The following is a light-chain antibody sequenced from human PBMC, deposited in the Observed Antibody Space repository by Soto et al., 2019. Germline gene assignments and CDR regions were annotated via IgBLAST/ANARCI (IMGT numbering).Light chain of an antibody. J-gene: IGKJ1*01. V-gene: IGKV1-5*01. CDR1: QSISTW. CDR2: GAS. Sequence: DIQMTQSPSTLSASAGHRVTITCRASQSISTWLAWYQHKPGKAPKLLFYGASSLASGVPSRFSGSVSGTEFTLTISSLQPDDFATYYCQQHNGYSERMFGQGTKVDI. CDR3: QQHNGYSERM.